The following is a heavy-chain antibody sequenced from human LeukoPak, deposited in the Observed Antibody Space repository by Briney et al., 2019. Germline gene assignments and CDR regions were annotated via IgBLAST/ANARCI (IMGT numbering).Heavy chain of an antibody. Sequence: ASVKVSCKASGYTFTGYYMHWVRQAPGQGLDWMGWINPNSGGTNYAQKFQGRVTMTRDTSISTAYMELSRLRSDDTAVYYCARVGYCSGGSCYQTYYYDSSGSYFDYWGQGTLVTVSS. CDR1: GYTFTGYY. CDR3: ARVGYCSGGSCYQTYYYDSSGSYFDY. CDR2: INPNSGGT. V-gene: IGHV1-2*02. D-gene: IGHD2-15*01. J-gene: IGHJ4*02.